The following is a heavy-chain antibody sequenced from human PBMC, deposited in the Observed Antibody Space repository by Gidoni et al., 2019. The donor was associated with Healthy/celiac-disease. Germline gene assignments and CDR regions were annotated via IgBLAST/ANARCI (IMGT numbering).Heavy chain of an antibody. CDR2: INHSGST. Sequence: QVQLQQWGAGLLKPSETLSLTCAVYGGSFSGYYWSWIRQPPGKGLEWIGEINHSGSTNYNPSLKSRVTISVDTSKNQFSLKLSSVTAADTAVYYCARGPVVATIYRGYSYGRFDYWGQGTLVTVSS. CDR1: GGSFSGYY. CDR3: ARGPVVATIYRGYSYGRFDY. V-gene: IGHV4-34*01. J-gene: IGHJ4*02. D-gene: IGHD5-18*01.